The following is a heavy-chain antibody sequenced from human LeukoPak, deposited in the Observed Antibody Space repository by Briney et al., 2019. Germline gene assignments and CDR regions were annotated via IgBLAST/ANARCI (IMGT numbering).Heavy chain of an antibody. Sequence: ASVKVSCKASGYTVTGYYMHWVRQAPGQGFEWMGWINHNSGDTNYAQKFQGRVTMTRDTSISTAHMELSRLRSDDTAVYYCARANPLYCSSTTCLFDYWGQGTLFTVSS. J-gene: IGHJ4*02. CDR3: ARANPLYCSSTTCLFDY. CDR1: GYTVTGYY. V-gene: IGHV1-2*02. D-gene: IGHD2-2*01. CDR2: INHNSGDT.